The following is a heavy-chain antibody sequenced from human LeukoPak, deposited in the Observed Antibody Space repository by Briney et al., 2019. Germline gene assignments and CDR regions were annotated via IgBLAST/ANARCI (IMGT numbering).Heavy chain of an antibody. CDR3: ARDREITMVRGVIRDAFDI. J-gene: IGHJ3*02. CDR1: GFRFSSSW. Sequence: GGSLRLSCAASGFRFSSSWMTWVRQAPGKGLEWVANIKEDGSEKYYVDSVKGRFTISRDNAQNSLYLQMNSLRAGDTAVYYCARDREITMVRGVIRDAFDIWGQGTMVTVSS. D-gene: IGHD3-10*01. CDR2: IKEDGSEK. V-gene: IGHV3-7*01.